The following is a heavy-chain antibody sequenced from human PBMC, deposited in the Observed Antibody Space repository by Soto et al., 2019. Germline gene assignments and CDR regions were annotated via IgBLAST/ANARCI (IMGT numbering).Heavy chain of an antibody. V-gene: IGHV3-11*01. CDR2: ISNSGHAI. D-gene: IGHD6-13*01. CDR3: ARDARYASSSYGFDV. Sequence: QVQLVESGGGLVKPGGSLRLSCVASGFTFSDYYMSWIRQAPGKGLEWVSHISNSGHAIYYADSVKGRFTVSRDNSNNSMSLQMDSLRADDTAIYYCARDARYASSSYGFDVWGQGTTVSVSS. J-gene: IGHJ6*02. CDR1: GFTFSDYY.